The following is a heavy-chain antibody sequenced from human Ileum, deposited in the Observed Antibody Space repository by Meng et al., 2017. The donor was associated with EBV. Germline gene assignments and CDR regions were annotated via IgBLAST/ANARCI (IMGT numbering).Heavy chain of an antibody. CDR3: ARASYGSGSPLGESWFDP. CDR2: IHSSGST. CDR1: GGSISRGGYY. V-gene: IGHV4-31*03. Sequence: QWQLQGSGPGLVKRSPTLSLTCIVSGGSISRGGYYWSWIRQHPGKGLEWIGYIHSSGSTYYNPSLRSRLTISVDTSKNQFSLKLSSVTAADTAVYYCARASYGSGSPLGESWFDPWGQGTLVTVSS. D-gene: IGHD3-10*01. J-gene: IGHJ5*02.